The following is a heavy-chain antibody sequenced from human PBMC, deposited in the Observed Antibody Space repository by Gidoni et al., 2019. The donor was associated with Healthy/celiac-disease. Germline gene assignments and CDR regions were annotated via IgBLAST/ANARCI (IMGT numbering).Heavy chain of an antibody. D-gene: IGHD3-3*01. CDR3: AKDSSSRFSYFDY. V-gene: IGHV3-23*01. CDR1: GFTFSSYA. Sequence: EVQLLESGGGLVQPGGSLRLSCADSGFTFSSYAMSWVRQAPGKGLEWVSAISGSGGSTYYADSVKGRFTISRDNSKNTLYLQMNSLRAEDTAVYYCAKDSSSRFSYFDYWGQGTLVTVSS. J-gene: IGHJ4*02. CDR2: ISGSGGST.